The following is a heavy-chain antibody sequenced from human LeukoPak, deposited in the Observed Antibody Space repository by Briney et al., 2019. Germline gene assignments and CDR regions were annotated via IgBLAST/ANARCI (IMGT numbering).Heavy chain of an antibody. CDR3: ASGFTGKRF. Sequence: PGGSLRLSCAVSGFTFSSYWMSWVRQAPGKGLEWVANIKQDGSEKNYVDSVKGRFTISRDNARNSLYLQMNSLRAEDTAVYYCASGFTGKRFWGQGTLVTVSS. CDR2: IKQDGSEK. J-gene: IGHJ4*02. D-gene: IGHD1-14*01. CDR1: GFTFSSYW. V-gene: IGHV3-7*01.